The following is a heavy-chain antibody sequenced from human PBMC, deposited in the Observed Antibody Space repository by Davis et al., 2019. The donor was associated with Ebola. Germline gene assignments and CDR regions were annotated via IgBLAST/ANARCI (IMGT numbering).Heavy chain of an antibody. CDR2: ISAYNGNT. D-gene: IGHD2-15*01. CDR1: GYTFTSYG. Sequence: ASVKVSCKASGYTFTSYGISWVRQVPGQGLEWMGWISAYNGNTNYAQKLQGRVTMTTDTSTSTAYMELRSLRSDDTAVYYCARGYCSGGSCYSMDYWGQGTLVTVSS. CDR3: ARGYCSGGSCYSMDY. J-gene: IGHJ4*02. V-gene: IGHV1-18*01.